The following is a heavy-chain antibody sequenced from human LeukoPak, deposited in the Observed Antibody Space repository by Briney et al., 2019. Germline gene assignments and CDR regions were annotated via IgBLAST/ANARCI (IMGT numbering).Heavy chain of an antibody. V-gene: IGHV1-2*02. D-gene: IGHD1-26*01. Sequence: ASVKVSCKASGYTFTGYYMHWVRQAPGQGLEWMGWINPNSGGTNYAQKFQGRVTMTRDTSISTAYMELSRLRSEDTAVYYCAVSHRYSGSYYRYAFDIWGQGTMVTVSS. CDR3: AVSHRYSGSYYRYAFDI. J-gene: IGHJ3*02. CDR1: GYTFTGYY. CDR2: INPNSGGT.